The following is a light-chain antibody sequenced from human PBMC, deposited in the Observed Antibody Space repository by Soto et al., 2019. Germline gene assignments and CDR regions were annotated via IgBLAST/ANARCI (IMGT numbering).Light chain of an antibody. CDR3: QHYNSYSEA. Sequence: MTQSPLSLPVTPGEPASISCRSSQTISSWLAWYQQKPGKAPKLLIYKASTLKSGVPSRFSGSGSGTEFTLTISSLQPDDFATYYCQHYNSYSEAFDQGTKVDIK. J-gene: IGKJ1*01. CDR1: QTISSW. V-gene: IGKV1-5*03. CDR2: KAS.